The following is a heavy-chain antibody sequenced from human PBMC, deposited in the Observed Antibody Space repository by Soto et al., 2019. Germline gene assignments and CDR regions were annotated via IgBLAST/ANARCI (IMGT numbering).Heavy chain of an antibody. CDR1: GYTFTSYG. J-gene: IGHJ6*02. Sequence: QVQLVQSGAEVKKPGASVKVSCKASGYTFTSYGISWVRQAPGQGLEWMGWISAYNGNTNYAQKLQGRVTMTTDTSTSTAYMELRSLSSDDTAVYYCARGSHVSSSSYYSYYGMDVWGQGTTVTVSS. V-gene: IGHV1-18*01. CDR3: ARGSHVSSSSYYSYYGMDV. D-gene: IGHD6-6*01. CDR2: ISAYNGNT.